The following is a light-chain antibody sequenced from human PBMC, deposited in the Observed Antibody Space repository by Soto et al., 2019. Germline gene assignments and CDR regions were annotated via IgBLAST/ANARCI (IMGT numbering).Light chain of an antibody. CDR3: QQYNNGWT. J-gene: IGKJ1*01. V-gene: IGKV3-15*01. CDR2: GAS. CDR1: KSVSSN. Sequence: EIVMPQSPATLSVSPGERATLSCRASKSVSSNLAWYQQKPGQAPRLLIYGASTRATGIPARFSGSGSGTEFTLTISSLQSEDFAVYYCQQYNNGWTFGQGTKVEIK.